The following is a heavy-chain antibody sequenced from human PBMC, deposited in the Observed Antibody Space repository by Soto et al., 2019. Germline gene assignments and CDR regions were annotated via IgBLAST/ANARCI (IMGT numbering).Heavy chain of an antibody. Sequence: DAQVVESGGGLVQPGESLKLSCVGSGFTFHGSTMHWVRQASGKGLEWIGLISIKPNNYATVYAASVTGRFTISRDDSNNTAYLQMNSLKTEDTAMYYCVRAYENSSYYFDYWGRGTLVTVSS. D-gene: IGHD3-22*01. V-gene: IGHV3-73*02. CDR3: VRAYENSSYYFDY. CDR1: GFTFHGST. J-gene: IGHJ4*02. CDR2: ISIKPNNYAT.